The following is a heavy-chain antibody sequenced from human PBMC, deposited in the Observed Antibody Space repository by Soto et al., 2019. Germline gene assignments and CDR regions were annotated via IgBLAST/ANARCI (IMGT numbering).Heavy chain of an antibody. D-gene: IGHD6-19*01. CDR1: GFSFGDYA. J-gene: IGHJ4*02. CDR3: AKDVGSSGWYDGFDS. Sequence: EVQLVESGGGLVQPGRSLRLSCAASGFSFGDYAMQWVPQVPGKGLEWVSSISWNGESIGYADSVKGRFTISRDNGKKSVYLQMNSLRGEDTALYYCAKDVGSSGWYDGFDSWGQGTLVTVS. V-gene: IGHV3-9*01. CDR2: ISWNGESI.